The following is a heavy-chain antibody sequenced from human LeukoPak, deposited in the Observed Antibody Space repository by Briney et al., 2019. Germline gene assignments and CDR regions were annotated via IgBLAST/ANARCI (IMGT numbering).Heavy chain of an antibody. J-gene: IGHJ4*02. CDR1: GGSFSGYY. Sequence: SETLSLTCAVHGGSFSGYYWSWIRQPPGKGLEWIGEINHSGSTNYNPSLKSRVTISVDTSKNQFSLKLSSVTAADTAVYYCARAPYYDYVWGSYPLDYWGQGTLVTVSS. D-gene: IGHD3-16*01. CDR3: ARAPYYDYVWGSYPLDY. V-gene: IGHV4-34*01. CDR2: INHSGST.